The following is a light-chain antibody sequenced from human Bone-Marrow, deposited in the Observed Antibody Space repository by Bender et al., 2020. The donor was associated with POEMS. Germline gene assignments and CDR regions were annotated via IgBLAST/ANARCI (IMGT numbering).Light chain of an antibody. CDR2: KNN. V-gene: IGLV1-47*01. J-gene: IGLJ3*02. Sequence: QSVLTQPPSASGTPGQRVTISCSGSRSNIGSNYVYWYQQLPGAAPKLLIFKNNQRPSGVPDRFSGSKSGTSASLAISGLQSEDEADYYCGLWDDSLNAWVFGGGTKVTVL. CDR1: RSNIGSNY. CDR3: GLWDDSLNAWV.